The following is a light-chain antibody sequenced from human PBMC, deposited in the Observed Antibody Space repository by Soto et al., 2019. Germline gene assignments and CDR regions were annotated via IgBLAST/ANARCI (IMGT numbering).Light chain of an antibody. CDR1: QSISSY. CDR2: AAS. CDR3: QQSYSTSWT. Sequence: DIQMTQSPSSLSASVGDRVTIPCRVSQSISSYLNWYQQKPGKAPKLLIYAASNLQSGVPSRFSGSGSGTDFTLTISSLQPEDFATYYCQQSYSTSWTFGQGTKVDIK. J-gene: IGKJ1*01. V-gene: IGKV1-39*01.